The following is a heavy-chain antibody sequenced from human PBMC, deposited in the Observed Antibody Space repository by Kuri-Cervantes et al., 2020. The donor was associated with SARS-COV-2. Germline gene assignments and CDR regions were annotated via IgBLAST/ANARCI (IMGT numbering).Heavy chain of an antibody. CDR1: GGSISSGGYS. V-gene: IGHV4-30-2*03. D-gene: IGHD3-16*01. Sequence: SETLSLTCAVSGGSISSGGYSWSWIWQPPGKGLEWIGYIYHSGSTYYNPSLKSRVTISVDTSKNQFSLKLSSVTAADTAVYYCATQSRGNYWGQGTLVTVSS. J-gene: IGHJ4*02. CDR3: ATQSRGNY. CDR2: IYHSGST.